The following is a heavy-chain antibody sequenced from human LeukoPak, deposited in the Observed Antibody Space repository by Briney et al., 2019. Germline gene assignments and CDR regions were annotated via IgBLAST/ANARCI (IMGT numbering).Heavy chain of an antibody. J-gene: IGHJ3*02. Sequence: GESLKISCKGSGYSFTSYWIGWVRQMPGKGLEWMGIIYPGDSDTRYSPSFQGQVTISADKSISTAYLQWSSLKASDTAMYYCASSAALAARNHDAFDIWGQGTMVTVSS. CDR2: IYPGDSDT. D-gene: IGHD6-6*01. CDR1: GYSFTSYW. V-gene: IGHV5-51*01. CDR3: ASSAALAARNHDAFDI.